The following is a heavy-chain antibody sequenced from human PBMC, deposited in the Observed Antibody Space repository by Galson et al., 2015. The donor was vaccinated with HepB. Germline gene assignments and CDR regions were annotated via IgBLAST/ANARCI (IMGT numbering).Heavy chain of an antibody. D-gene: IGHD3-3*01. CDR3: ARGVDDFWSGYYGAGWFDP. Sequence: SETLSLTCTVSGGSISSYYWSWIRQPPGKGLEWIGYIYYSGSTNYNPSLKSRVTISVDTSKNQFSLKLSSVTAADTAVYYCARGVDDFWSGYYGAGWFDPWGQGTLVTVSS. CDR1: GGSISSYY. V-gene: IGHV4-59*01. J-gene: IGHJ5*02. CDR2: IYYSGST.